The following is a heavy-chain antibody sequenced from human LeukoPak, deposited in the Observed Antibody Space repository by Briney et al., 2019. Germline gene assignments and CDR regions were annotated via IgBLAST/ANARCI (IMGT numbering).Heavy chain of an antibody. CDR2: ISGISTHI. J-gene: IGHJ3*02. Sequence: GGSLRLSCAASGFTFSSYTIHWVRQAPGKGLEWVSSISGISTHIYYADSVQGRFTISRDNAQNSLYLQMNSLRAEDTAVYYCARGRDGYNLVDAFDIWGQGIMVTVSS. D-gene: IGHD5-24*01. V-gene: IGHV3-21*01. CDR3: ARGRDGYNLVDAFDI. CDR1: GFTFSSYT.